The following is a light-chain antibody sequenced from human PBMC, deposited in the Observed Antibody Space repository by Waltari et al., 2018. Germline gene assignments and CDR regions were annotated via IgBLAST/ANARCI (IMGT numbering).Light chain of an antibody. CDR1: QSVGKS. J-gene: IGKJ1*01. CDR3: QKYVRLLVT. CDR2: DAS. Sequence: EIVLTLSTGTLSLSPGDRESLSCRASQSVGKSLAWYQQKSGQAPRLLIYDASTRATGIPDRFSASGFGTDFSLTISRLEPEDFAVYYCQKYVRLLVTFGQGTKVEIK. V-gene: IGKV3-20*01.